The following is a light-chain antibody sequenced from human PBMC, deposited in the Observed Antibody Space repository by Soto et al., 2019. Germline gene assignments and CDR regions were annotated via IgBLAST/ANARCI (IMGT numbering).Light chain of an antibody. CDR2: GAS. CDR1: QSVSSSY. J-gene: IGKJ1*01. V-gene: IGKV3-20*01. Sequence: LTESPCTRSLSPGERATLSCRVSQSVSSSYLAWYQQKPGQAPRLLIYGASSRATGIPDRFSGSGSGTDFSLTISSLQSEDFAVYYSQKYDNWPRTFSPGTKVDIK. CDR3: QKYDNWPRT.